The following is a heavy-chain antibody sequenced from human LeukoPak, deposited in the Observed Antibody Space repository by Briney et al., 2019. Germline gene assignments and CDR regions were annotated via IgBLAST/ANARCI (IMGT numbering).Heavy chain of an antibody. J-gene: IGHJ4*02. CDR2: IIPIFGAA. V-gene: IGHV1-69*13. Sequence: ASVKVSCKASGGTFTSYAISWVRQAPGQGLEWMGGIIPIFGAATYAQKFQGRVTITADESTSTAYMELSGLRPEDTAVYYCARATVADFDYWGQATLVTVSS. CDR1: GGTFTSYA. CDR3: ARATVADFDY. D-gene: IGHD4-11*01.